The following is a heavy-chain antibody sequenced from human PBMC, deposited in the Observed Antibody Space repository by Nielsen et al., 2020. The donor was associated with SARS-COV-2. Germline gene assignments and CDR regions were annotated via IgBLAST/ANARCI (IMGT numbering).Heavy chain of an antibody. CDR2: IYYSGST. CDR3: ARGPHDYGDYWLGY. D-gene: IGHD4-17*01. V-gene: IGHV4-59*01. CDR1: GGPTSSFY. Sequence: GSLRLSCTAPGGPTSSFYWTGIRQPPGKGLEWIGYIYYSGSTNYNPSLKSRVTISVDTSKNQFSLNLSSVTAADTAVYYCARGPHDYGDYWLGYWGQGTLVTVSS. J-gene: IGHJ4*02.